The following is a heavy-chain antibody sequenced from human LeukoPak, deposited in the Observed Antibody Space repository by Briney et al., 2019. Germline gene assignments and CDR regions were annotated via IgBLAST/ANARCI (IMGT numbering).Heavy chain of an antibody. CDR2: IIPIFGTA. J-gene: IGHJ5*02. CDR1: GGTFSSYA. Sequence: KVSCKASGGTFSSYAISWVRQAPGQGLEWMGGIIPIFGTANYAQKFQGRVTMTRDTSIATSYMEVDSLTSDDTAVYYCARESACGTTNCLAPADWLDPWGQGTLVIVSS. V-gene: IGHV1-69*05. D-gene: IGHD2-2*01. CDR3: ARESACGTTNCLAPADWLDP.